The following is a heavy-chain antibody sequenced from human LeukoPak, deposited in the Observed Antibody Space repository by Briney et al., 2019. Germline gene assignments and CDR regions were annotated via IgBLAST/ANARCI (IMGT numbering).Heavy chain of an antibody. CDR3: AREDYGEGHPIDQ. J-gene: IGHJ4*02. Sequence: GRSLRLSCAASGFTFSSYAMHWVRQAPGKGLEWVAVISYDGSNKYYADSVKGRFTISRDNSKNTLYLQMNSLRAEDTAVYYCAREDYGEGHPIDQWGQGPLVTVSS. CDR2: ISYDGSNK. D-gene: IGHD4-17*01. CDR1: GFTFSSYA. V-gene: IGHV3-30-3*01.